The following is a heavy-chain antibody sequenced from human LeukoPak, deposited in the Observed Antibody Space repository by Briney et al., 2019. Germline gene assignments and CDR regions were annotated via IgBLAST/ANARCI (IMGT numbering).Heavy chain of an antibody. J-gene: IGHJ5*01. V-gene: IGHV3-33*01. Sequence: GRSLRLSCVGSGFTSNNYGINWVRQAPGEGLEWVTGIAYDGSKKFYADSVKGRFAISRGDSKNTVYVEMSGLRAEDTALYHCTRDLAMGALDSWGQGSPVTVSS. CDR2: IAYDGSKK. D-gene: IGHD3-16*01. CDR3: TRDLAMGALDS. CDR1: GFTSNNYG.